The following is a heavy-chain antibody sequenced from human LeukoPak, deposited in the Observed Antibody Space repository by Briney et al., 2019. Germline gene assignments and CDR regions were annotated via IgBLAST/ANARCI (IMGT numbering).Heavy chain of an antibody. V-gene: IGHV3-30-3*01. J-gene: IGHJ4*02. CDR1: GFTFSSYA. CDR2: ISYDGSNK. CDR3: AKEASIGILTGYYTPGNFDY. Sequence: GRSLRLSCAASGFTFSSYAMHWVRQAPGKGLEWVAVISYDGSNKYYADSVKGRFTISRDNAKNSLYLQMNSLRAEDTAVYYCAKEASIGILTGYYTPGNFDYWGQGTLVTVSS. D-gene: IGHD3-9*01.